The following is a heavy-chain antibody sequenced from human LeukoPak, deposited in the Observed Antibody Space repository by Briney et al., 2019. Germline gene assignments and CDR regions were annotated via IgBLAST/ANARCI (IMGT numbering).Heavy chain of an antibody. J-gene: IGHJ4*02. CDR1: GFTFSSYG. CDR3: AKDLYAIAASSIDY. D-gene: IGHD2-8*01. Sequence: GGSLRPSCVASGFTFSSYGMHWVRQAPGKGLAGVVVISYDGSKKYYVDSVKGRFTISRDNSKNTLYLQMNSLRAEDTAVYYCAKDLYAIAASSIDYWGQGTLVTVSS. V-gene: IGHV3-30*18. CDR2: ISYDGSKK.